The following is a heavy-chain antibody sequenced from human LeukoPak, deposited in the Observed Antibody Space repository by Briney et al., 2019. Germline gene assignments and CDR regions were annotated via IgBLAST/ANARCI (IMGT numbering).Heavy chain of an antibody. D-gene: IGHD1-14*01. CDR3: ASETAEPGY. CDR1: GFTFSSYG. V-gene: IGHV3-33*01. J-gene: IGHJ4*02. Sequence: PGGSLRLPCAASGFTFSSYGMHWVRQAPGKGLEWVAVIWYDGSNKYYADSVKGRFTISRDSAKNSLYLQMNSLRAEDTAVYYCASETAEPGYWGQGTLVTVSS. CDR2: IWYDGSNK.